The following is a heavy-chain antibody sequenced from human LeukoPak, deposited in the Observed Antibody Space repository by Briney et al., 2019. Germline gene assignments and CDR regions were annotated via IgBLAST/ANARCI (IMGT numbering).Heavy chain of an antibody. D-gene: IGHD2-21*02. CDR1: GFTFSSYW. CDR2: IKQDGSEE. J-gene: IGHJ4*02. V-gene: IGHV3-7*01. Sequence: GGSLRLSCAASGFTFSSYWMSWVRQAPGKGLEWVANIKQDGSEEYYVDSVKGRFTISRDNAKNSLYLQMNSLRAEDTAVYYCASHLRGDCEIDYWGQGTLVTVSS. CDR3: ASHLRGDCEIDY.